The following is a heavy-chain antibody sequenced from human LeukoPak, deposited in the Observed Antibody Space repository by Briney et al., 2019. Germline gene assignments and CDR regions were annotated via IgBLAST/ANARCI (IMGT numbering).Heavy chain of an antibody. D-gene: IGHD1-26*01. J-gene: IGHJ6*02. CDR1: GYSFTSYW. V-gene: IGHV5-51*01. Sequence: GESLTISCKGSGYSFTSYWIGWVRQMPGKGLEWMGIIYPGDSDTRYSPSFQGQVTISADKSISTAYLQWSSLKASDTAMYYCARHGPGNSGSSYYYYGMDVWGQGTTVTVSS. CDR3: ARHGPGNSGSSYYYYGMDV. CDR2: IYPGDSDT.